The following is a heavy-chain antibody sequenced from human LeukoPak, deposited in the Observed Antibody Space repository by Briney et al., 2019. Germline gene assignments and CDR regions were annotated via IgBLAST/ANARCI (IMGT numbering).Heavy chain of an antibody. CDR2: INAGNGNT. D-gene: IGHD1-26*01. V-gene: IGHV1-3*01. J-gene: IGHJ4*02. CDR1: GYTFTSYG. CDR3: ARRELDHIVGATLLEY. Sequence: ASVKVSCKASGYTFTSYGISWVRQAPGQRLEWMGWINAGNGNTKYSQKFQGRVTITRDTSASTAYMELSSLRSEDTAVYYCARRELDHIVGATLLEYWGQGTLVTVSS.